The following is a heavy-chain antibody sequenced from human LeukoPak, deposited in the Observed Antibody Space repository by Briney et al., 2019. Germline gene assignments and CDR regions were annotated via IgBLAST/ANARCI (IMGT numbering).Heavy chain of an antibody. V-gene: IGHV3-66*01. J-gene: IGHJ4*02. CDR3: ARVLVRGVTDY. CDR1: GFTVSSNY. Sequence: GGSLRLSCAASGFTVSSNYMSWVRQAPGKGLEWVSVIYSGGSTYYADSVKGRFTISRDNSTNTLYLQINSLRAEDTAVYYCARVLVRGVTDYWGQGTLVTVSS. CDR2: IYSGGST. D-gene: IGHD3-10*01.